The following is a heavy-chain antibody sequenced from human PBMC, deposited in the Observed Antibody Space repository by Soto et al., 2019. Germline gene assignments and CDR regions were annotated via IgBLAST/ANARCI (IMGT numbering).Heavy chain of an antibody. Sequence: QAQLVQSGAEVKKPGASVKVSCQASGYTFTSYGINWVRQAPGHGLEWLGWVSAYNVDTNYEQKVQGRVTMTTDLSTNTAYMELRSLRYDDTAVYYCADGLTWGQGTVVTVSS. V-gene: IGHV1-18*01. CDR1: GYTFTSYG. J-gene: IGHJ3*01. CDR3: ADGLT. CDR2: VSAYNVDT. D-gene: IGHD7-27*01.